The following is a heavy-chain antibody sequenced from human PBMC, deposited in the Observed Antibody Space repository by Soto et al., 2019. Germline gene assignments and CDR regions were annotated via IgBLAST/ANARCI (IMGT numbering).Heavy chain of an antibody. D-gene: IGHD6-6*01. Sequence: QVQLVQSGAEVKKPGASVKVSCKASGYTFTSYGISWVRQAPGQGLEWMGWISAYNGNTNYAQKLQGRVTMTTDTAASTGNMDLRSLRSDDTAVYYCSCGSSLTARSYWYFDLWGRGTLVTVSS. CDR2: ISAYNGNT. CDR3: SCGSSLTARSYWYFDL. V-gene: IGHV1-18*01. CDR1: GYTFTSYG. J-gene: IGHJ2*01.